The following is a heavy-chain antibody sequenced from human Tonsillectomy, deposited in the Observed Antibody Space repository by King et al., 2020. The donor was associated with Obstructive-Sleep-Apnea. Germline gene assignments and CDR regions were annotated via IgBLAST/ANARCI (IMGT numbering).Heavy chain of an antibody. Sequence: QLQESGPGLVKPSETLSLTCTVSGGSITSHYWSWIRQPPGKGLEWIGYIYYNGSTNYNPSLKSRVTISVDTSKNQFSLKLSSVTAADPALYHCARHSFITPMVPHPFDYWGQGTLVTVSS. V-gene: IGHV4-59*08. CDR3: ARHSFITPMVPHPFDY. D-gene: IGHD3-10*01. CDR1: GGSITSHY. CDR2: IYYNGST. J-gene: IGHJ4*02.